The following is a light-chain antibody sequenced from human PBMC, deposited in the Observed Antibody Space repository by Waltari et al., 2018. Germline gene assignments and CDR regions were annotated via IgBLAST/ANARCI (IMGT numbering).Light chain of an antibody. CDR1: NSDVGDYNY. Sequence: QSALTQPASVSGSPGQSITISCTGTNSDVGDYNYVSWYQQHPGKAPKLMIYEVSDRPSGVSNRFSGAKSVSTASLTISGLQAADEADYYCSSYTSNSISWVFGTGTKVTVL. V-gene: IGLV2-14*01. CDR2: EVS. CDR3: SSYTSNSISWV. J-gene: IGLJ1*01.